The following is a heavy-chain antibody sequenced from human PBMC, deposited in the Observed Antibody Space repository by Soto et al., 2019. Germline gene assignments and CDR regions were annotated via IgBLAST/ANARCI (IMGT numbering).Heavy chain of an antibody. CDR1: GFSLSNARMG. Sequence: QVTLKESGPVLVKPTETLTLTCTVSGFSLSNARMGVSWIRQPPGKALEWLAHIFSNDEKSYSTSLKSRLTISKDTSKSQVVLTMTNMDPVDTATYYCARITFGEPSPYFDYWGQGTLVTVSS. V-gene: IGHV2-26*01. CDR2: IFSNDEK. CDR3: ARITFGEPSPYFDY. J-gene: IGHJ4*02. D-gene: IGHD3-10*01.